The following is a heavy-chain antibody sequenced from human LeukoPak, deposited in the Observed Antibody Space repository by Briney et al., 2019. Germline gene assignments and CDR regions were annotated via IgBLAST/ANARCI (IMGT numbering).Heavy chain of an antibody. V-gene: IGHV1-8*01. CDR3: ARGERFLEWLLSSGMDV. CDR2: MNPNSGNT. D-gene: IGHD3-3*01. J-gene: IGHJ6*02. Sequence: ASVKVCCKASGYTFTSYDINWVRQATGQGLEWMGWMNPNSGNTGYAQKFQGRVTMARNTSISTAYMELSSLRSEDTAVYYCARGERFLEWLLSSGMDVWGQGTTVTVSS. CDR1: GYTFTSYD.